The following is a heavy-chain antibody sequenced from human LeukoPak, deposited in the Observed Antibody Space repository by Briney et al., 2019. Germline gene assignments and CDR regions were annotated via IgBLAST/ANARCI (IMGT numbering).Heavy chain of an antibody. CDR2: ISAYNGNT. D-gene: IGHD5-12*01. CDR1: GYTFTGYY. V-gene: IGHV1-18*04. J-gene: IGHJ4*02. CDR3: ARDLLPSSYDPIDY. Sequence: GASVKVSCKASGYTFTGYYMHWVRQAPGQGVEWMGWISAYNGNTNYAQKLQGRVTMTTDTSTSTAYMELRSLRSDDTAVYYCARDLLPSSYDPIDYWGQGTLVTVSS.